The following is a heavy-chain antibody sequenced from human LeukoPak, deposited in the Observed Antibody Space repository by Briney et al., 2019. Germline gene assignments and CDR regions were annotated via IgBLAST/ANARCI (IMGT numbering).Heavy chain of an antibody. CDR2: INPNSGGT. V-gene: IGHV1-2*02. D-gene: IGHD3-22*01. J-gene: IGHJ2*01. CDR1: GYTFTGYY. Sequence: ASVKVSCKASGYTFTGYYMHWVRQAPGQGLEWMGWINPNSGGTNCAQKFQGRVTMTRDTSISTAYMELSRLRSDDTAVYYCARGGRDDSSGYGLWYFDLWGRGTLVTVSS. CDR3: ARGGRDDSSGYGLWYFDL.